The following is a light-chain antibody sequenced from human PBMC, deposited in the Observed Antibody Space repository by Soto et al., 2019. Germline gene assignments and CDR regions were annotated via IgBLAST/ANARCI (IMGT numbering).Light chain of an antibody. CDR3: QQSYSTPT. V-gene: IGKV1-39*01. CDR1: QSISSY. CDR2: AAS. J-gene: IGKJ4*01. Sequence: DIQMTQSPSSLSASVGDRVTITCRASQSISSYLNWYQQTPGKAPKLLIYAASSLQSGVPSRFSGSASGTDFTLTISSLQPEDFATYYCQQSYSTPTFGGGTKVEIK.